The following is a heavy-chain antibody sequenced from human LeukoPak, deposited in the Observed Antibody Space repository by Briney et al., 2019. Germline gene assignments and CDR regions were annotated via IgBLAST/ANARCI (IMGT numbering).Heavy chain of an antibody. D-gene: IGHD1-26*01. CDR2: ISSRSSYI. J-gene: IGHJ4*02. Sequence: NAGGSLRLSCAASGFTFSSYSMNWVRQAPGKGLEWVSSISSRSSYIYYADSVKGRFTISRDNAKNSLFLQMNSLRAEDTAVYYCARVWRELYIDYWGQGTLVTVSS. CDR1: GFTFSSYS. V-gene: IGHV3-21*01. CDR3: ARVWRELYIDY.